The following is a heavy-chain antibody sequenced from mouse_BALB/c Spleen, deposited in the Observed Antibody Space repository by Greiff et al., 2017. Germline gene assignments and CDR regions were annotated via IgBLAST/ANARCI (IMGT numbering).Heavy chain of an antibody. CDR1: GYAFTNYL. CDR3: ASPYGSSTFAY. CDR2: INPGSGGT. J-gene: IGHJ3*01. D-gene: IGHD1-1*01. Sequence: QVQLQQSGAELVRPGTSVKVSCKASGYAFTNYLIEWVKQRPGQGLEWIGVINPGSGGTNYNEKFKGKATLTADKSSSTAYMQLSSLTSDDSAVYFCASPYGSSTFAYWGQGTLVTVSA. V-gene: IGHV1-54*01.